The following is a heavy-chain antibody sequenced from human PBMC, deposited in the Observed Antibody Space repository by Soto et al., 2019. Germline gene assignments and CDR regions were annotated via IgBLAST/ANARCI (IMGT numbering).Heavy chain of an antibody. CDR2: INAGNGNT. J-gene: IGHJ5*02. CDR3: AREVVVAPTDPERLGWFDP. CDR1: GYTFTSYA. V-gene: IGHV1-3*01. Sequence: ASVKVSCKASGYTFTSYAMHWVRQAPGQRLEWMGWINAGNGNTKYSQKFQGRVTITRDTSASTAYMELSSLRSEDTAVYYCAREVVVAPTDPERLGWFDPWGQGTLVTVSS. D-gene: IGHD2-15*01.